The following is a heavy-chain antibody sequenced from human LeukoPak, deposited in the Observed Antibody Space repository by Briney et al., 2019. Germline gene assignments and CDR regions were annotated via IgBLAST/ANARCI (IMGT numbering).Heavy chain of an antibody. J-gene: IGHJ4*02. D-gene: IGHD7-27*01. CDR1: GFTFSSYA. V-gene: IGHV4-31*02. CDR3: ARDLGDYFDY. Sequence: LRLSCAASGFTFSSYAMSWVRQAPGKGLEWIGYIYYSGSTYYNPSLKSRVTISVDTSKNQFSLKLSSVTAADTAVYYCARDLGDYFDYWGQGTLVTVSS. CDR2: IYYSGST.